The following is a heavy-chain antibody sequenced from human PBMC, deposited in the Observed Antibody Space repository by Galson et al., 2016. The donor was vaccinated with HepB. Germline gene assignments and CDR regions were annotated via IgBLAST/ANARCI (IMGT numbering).Heavy chain of an antibody. V-gene: IGHV3-23*01. D-gene: IGHD2-15*01. CDR1: GFSFGRFW. Sequence: SLRLSCAASGFSFGRFWMSWVRQAPGKGLEWVSDISGAGGTTHYADSVKGRFTISRDNSRDTLYLQMDRLRAADTAVYYCAKERGWYGGPNYGSWGQGTLVTVSS. CDR2: ISGAGGTT. J-gene: IGHJ5*02. CDR3: AKERGWYGGPNYGS.